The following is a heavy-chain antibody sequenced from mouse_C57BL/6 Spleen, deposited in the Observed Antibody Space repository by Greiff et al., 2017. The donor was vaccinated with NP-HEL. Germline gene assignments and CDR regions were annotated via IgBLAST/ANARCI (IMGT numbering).Heavy chain of an antibody. V-gene: IGHV1-81*01. J-gene: IGHJ2*01. Sequence: VQLQQSGAELARPGASVKLSCKASGYTFTSYGIRWVKQRTGQGLEWIGEIYPRSGNTYYNEKFKGKATLTADQSSSTAYMELRSLTSEDSAVYFGARCYYSSSPYFDYWGQGTTLTVSS. D-gene: IGHD1-1*01. CDR2: IYPRSGNT. CDR3: ARCYYSSSPYFDY. CDR1: GYTFTSYG.